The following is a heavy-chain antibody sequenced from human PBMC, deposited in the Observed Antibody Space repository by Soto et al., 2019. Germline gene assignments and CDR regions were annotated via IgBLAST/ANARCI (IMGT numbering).Heavy chain of an antibody. CDR2: ISSSSSYI. CDR1: GFTFSSYS. CDR3: ARDDILVIPGGSSHYGIAG. D-gene: IGHD2-2*01. Sequence: PVGSLGLSCAASGFTFSSYSMNWVRQAPGKGLEWVSSISSSSSYIYYADSVKGRFTISRDNAKNSLYLQMNSLRDEDTAMYYCARDDILVIPGGSSHYGIAGWGQGYTVTV. V-gene: IGHV3-21*01. J-gene: IGHJ6*02.